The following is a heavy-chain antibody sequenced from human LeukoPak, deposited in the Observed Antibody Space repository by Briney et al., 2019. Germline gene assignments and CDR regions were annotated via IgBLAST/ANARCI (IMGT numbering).Heavy chain of an antibody. D-gene: IGHD2-2*01. CDR1: GFTVSSNY. CDR2: IYSGGST. J-gene: IGHJ4*02. CDR3: ARDRFEYQLGRTFDY. Sequence: GGSLRLSCAASGFTVSSNYMSWVRQAPGKGLEWVSVIYSGGSTYYADSVKGRFTISRDNSKNTLYLQMNSLRAEDTAVYYCARDRFEYQLGRTFDYWGQGTLVTVSS. V-gene: IGHV3-53*05.